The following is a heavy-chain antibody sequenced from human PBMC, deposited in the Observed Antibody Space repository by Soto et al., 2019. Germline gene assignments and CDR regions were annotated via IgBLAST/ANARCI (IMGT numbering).Heavy chain of an antibody. CDR2: INHSRST. V-gene: IGHV4-34*01. CDR1: GGSFSCYY. Sequence: SETLSLTCAVYGGSFSCYYWSWIRQPPGKGLEWIGEINHSRSTNYNQSLKSRVTISVDTSKNQFSLKLSSVTAADTAVYYCARYGSGSYYYPKRSYYFDYWGQGTLVTVSS. J-gene: IGHJ4*02. D-gene: IGHD3-10*01. CDR3: ARYGSGSYYYPKRSYYFDY.